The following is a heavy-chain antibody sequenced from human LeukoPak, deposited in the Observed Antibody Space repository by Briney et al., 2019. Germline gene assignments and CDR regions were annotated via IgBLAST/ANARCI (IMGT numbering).Heavy chain of an antibody. J-gene: IGHJ4*02. CDR1: GYTFTGPY. CDR2: INPYTGGT. D-gene: IGHD2-8*01. V-gene: IGHV1-2*02. Sequence: ASVKVSCKASGYTFTGPYIHWMRQAPGQGLEWMGWINPYTGGTKYAQKFQGRVTVTRDTSTNTAYMELSGLRPDDTAAYYRARVEYCTKGVCINFDLWGQGTLVTVSS. CDR3: ARVEYCTKGVCINFDL.